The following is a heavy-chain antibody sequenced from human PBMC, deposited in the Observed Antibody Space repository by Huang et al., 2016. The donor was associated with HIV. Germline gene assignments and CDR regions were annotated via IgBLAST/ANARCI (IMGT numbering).Heavy chain of an antibody. CDR2: IYSGGST. J-gene: IGHJ5*02. V-gene: IGHV3-53*02. D-gene: IGHD3-10*01. CDR3: ARGMVRGVTLNWFDP. CDR1: GFTVSSNY. Sequence: EVQLVETGGGMIQPGGSLRLSCAASGFTVSSNYRSWVRQAPGKWLEWVSVIYSGGSTYYADSVKGRFSISRDNTKNTLYLQMNSLRAEDTAVYYCARGMVRGVTLNWFDPWGQGTLVTVSS.